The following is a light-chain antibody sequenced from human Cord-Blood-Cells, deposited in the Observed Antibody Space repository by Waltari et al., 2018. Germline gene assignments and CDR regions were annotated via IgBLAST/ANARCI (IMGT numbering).Light chain of an antibody. Sequence: IQMTHSPSSLSASVGDRVTITCRARQSISSYLSWYQQKPGKAPKLLIYAATSLQSGAPTRFSGSGSGTDFTLTISSLQPEDFATYYCQQSYSTPRTFGPGTKVDIK. CDR1: QSISSY. V-gene: IGKV1-39*01. CDR3: QQSYSTPRT. J-gene: IGKJ3*01. CDR2: AAT.